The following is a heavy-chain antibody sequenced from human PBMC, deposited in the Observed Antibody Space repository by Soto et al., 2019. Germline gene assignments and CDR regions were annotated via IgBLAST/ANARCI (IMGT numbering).Heavy chain of an antibody. Sequence: ASLKVSCTVSLYTLTELSMHWVRQAPGKGLEWMGGFDPEDGETIYAQKFQGRVTMTEDTSTDTAYMELSSLRSEDTAVYYCATGPNGYNNPLDYWGQGTLVTVSS. D-gene: IGHD5-12*01. CDR1: LYTLTELS. V-gene: IGHV1-24*01. J-gene: IGHJ4*02. CDR2: FDPEDGET. CDR3: ATGPNGYNNPLDY.